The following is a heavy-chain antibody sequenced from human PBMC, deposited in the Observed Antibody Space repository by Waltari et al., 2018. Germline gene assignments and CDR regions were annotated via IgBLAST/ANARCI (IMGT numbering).Heavy chain of an antibody. D-gene: IGHD7-27*01. CDR1: GFTFSSYE. CDR2: ISSSGSTI. CDR3: ARDGDGYWYFDL. J-gene: IGHJ2*01. Sequence: EVQLVESGGGLVQPGGSLRLSCAASGFTFSSYEMNWVRQAPGKGLEWVSYISSSGSTIYYADSVKGRFTISRDNAKNSLYLQMNSLRAEDTAVYYCARDGDGYWYFDLWGRGTLVTVSS. V-gene: IGHV3-48*03.